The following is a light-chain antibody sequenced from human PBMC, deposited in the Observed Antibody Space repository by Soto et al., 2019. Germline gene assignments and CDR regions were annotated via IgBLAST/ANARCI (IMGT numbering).Light chain of an antibody. J-gene: IGKJ1*01. CDR2: DTS. CDR3: QQFRNWPWT. Sequence: EIVLMQSPGTLSLSPGEGATLSCRASQSVNSNYLAWYQQKPGQAPTVLIFDTSRRATGVPDRFSGSGSGTDFTLTISSLQSEDFAVYYCQQFRNWPWTFGQGTKVEV. CDR1: QSVNSNY. V-gene: IGKV3D-20*02.